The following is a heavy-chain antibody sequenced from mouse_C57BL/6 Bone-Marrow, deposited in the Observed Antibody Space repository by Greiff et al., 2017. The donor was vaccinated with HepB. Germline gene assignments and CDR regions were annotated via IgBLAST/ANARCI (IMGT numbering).Heavy chain of an antibody. CDR1: GFTFSDYG. D-gene: IGHD1-1*01. J-gene: IGHJ2*01. V-gene: IGHV5-15*01. CDR2: ISNLAYSI. CDR3: ARQAGSSLDY. Sequence: EVQRVESGGGLVQPGGSLKLSCAASGFTFSDYGMAWVRQAPRKGPEWVAFISNLAYSIYYADNVTGRFTISRENAKNTLYLEMSSLRSEDTAMYYCARQAGSSLDYWGQGTTLTVSS.